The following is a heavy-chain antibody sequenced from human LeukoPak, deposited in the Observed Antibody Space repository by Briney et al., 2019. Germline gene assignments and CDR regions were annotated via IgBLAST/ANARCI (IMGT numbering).Heavy chain of an antibody. D-gene: IGHD6-6*01. V-gene: IGHV4-59*01. CDR1: GGSISTYF. CDR3: ANSRSSSSFAH. Sequence: PSETLSLTCTVSGGSISTYFWSWIRQPPGKGLEWIGYIYYSGSTNYNPSLKSRVTISVDTSKNQFSLKLSSVTAADTAVYYCANSRSSSSFAHWGQGTRVTVSS. CDR2: IYYSGST. J-gene: IGHJ4*02.